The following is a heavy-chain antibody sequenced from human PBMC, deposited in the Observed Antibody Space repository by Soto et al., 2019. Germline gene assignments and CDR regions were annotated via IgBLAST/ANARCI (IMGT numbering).Heavy chain of an antibody. CDR1: GGSVSSGSCY. D-gene: IGHD4-4*01. Sequence: SETLSLTCTVSGGSVSSGSCYWSWIRQPPGKGLEWIGYIYYSGSTNYNPSLKSRVTMSVDTSKNQFSLKLSSVTAADTAVYYCAREVYSMNWFDPWGQGTLVTVSS. V-gene: IGHV4-61*01. CDR2: IYYSGST. J-gene: IGHJ5*02. CDR3: AREVYSMNWFDP.